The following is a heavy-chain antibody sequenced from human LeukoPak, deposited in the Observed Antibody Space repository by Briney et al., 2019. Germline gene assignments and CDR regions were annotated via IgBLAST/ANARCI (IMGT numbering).Heavy chain of an antibody. CDR2: IIPIFGTA. J-gene: IGHJ5*02. V-gene: IGHV1-69*13. Sequence: SVKVSCKASGGTFSSYTISWVRQAPGQGLEWMGGIIPIFGTANYAQKFQGRVTITADESTSTAYMELSSLRSEDTAVYYCARVRYCSSTSCYAGDWFDPWGQGTLVTVSS. CDR3: ARVRYCSSTSCYAGDWFDP. D-gene: IGHD2-2*01. CDR1: GGTFSSYT.